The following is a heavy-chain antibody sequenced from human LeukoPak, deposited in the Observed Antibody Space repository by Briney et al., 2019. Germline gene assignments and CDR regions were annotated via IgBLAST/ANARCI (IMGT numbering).Heavy chain of an antibody. D-gene: IGHD1-1*01. J-gene: IGHJ4*02. Sequence: SETLSLTCTVSGGSISSYYWSWIRQPPGKGLEWIGYIYYSGSTNYNPSLKSRVTISVDTSKNQFSLKLSSVTAADTAVYYCARHGVQLTSIDYWGQGTLVTVSS. CDR1: GGSISSYY. V-gene: IGHV4-59*01. CDR3: ARHGVQLTSIDY. CDR2: IYYSGST.